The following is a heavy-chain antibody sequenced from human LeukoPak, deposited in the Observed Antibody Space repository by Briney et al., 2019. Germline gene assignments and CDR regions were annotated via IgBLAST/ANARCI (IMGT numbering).Heavy chain of an antibody. CDR3: AKVWAAAGNAFDI. Sequence: GGSLRLSCAASGFTFSSYSMNWVRQAPGKGLEWVSAISGSGGSTYYADSVKGRFTISRDNSKNTLYLQMNSLRAEDTAVYYCAKVWAAAGNAFDIWGQGTMVTVSS. CDR1: GFTFSSYS. J-gene: IGHJ3*02. V-gene: IGHV3-23*01. CDR2: ISGSGGST. D-gene: IGHD6-13*01.